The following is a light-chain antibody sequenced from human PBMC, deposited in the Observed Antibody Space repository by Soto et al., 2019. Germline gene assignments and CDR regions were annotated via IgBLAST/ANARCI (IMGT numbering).Light chain of an antibody. CDR3: QQYNNWYT. Sequence: TVMTQSPATLSVSPGERATLSCRASQSVSTNLAWYQQKPGQAPMLLIYAASTRAAGIPARFSGSGSGTEFTLTISSLQSEDFAVYYCQQYNNWYTFGQGTKLEIK. CDR1: QSVSTN. J-gene: IGKJ2*01. V-gene: IGKV3-15*01. CDR2: AAS.